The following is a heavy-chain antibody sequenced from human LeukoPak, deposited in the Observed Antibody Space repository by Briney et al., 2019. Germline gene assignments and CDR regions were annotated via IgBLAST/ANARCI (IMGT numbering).Heavy chain of an antibody. Sequence: GSLRLSCEASGISISDNYMSWIRQAPGKGLEWVSYISYGGRIVYSADSVKGRFTISRDNAKNSVYLQMNSLRAEDTAVYYCARDRGYDSSGYYRDYFDYWGQGTPVTVSS. CDR2: ISYGGRIV. J-gene: IGHJ4*02. CDR1: GISISDNY. V-gene: IGHV3-11*04. D-gene: IGHD3-22*01. CDR3: ARDRGYDSSGYYRDYFDY.